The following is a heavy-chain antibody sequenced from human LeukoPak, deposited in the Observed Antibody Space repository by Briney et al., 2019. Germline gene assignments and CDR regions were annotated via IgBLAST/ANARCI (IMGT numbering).Heavy chain of an antibody. Sequence: GGALRLSCAASGFTFSDYYMSWIRQAPGKGLEWGSYISSSGSTIYYADSVKGRFTISRDNAKNSLYLQMNSLRAEDTAVYYCARGVCSSATCYTKDAFDVWGQGTMVTVSS. D-gene: IGHD2-2*02. V-gene: IGHV3-11*04. CDR1: GFTFSDYY. CDR3: ARGVCSSATCYTKDAFDV. CDR2: ISSSGSTI. J-gene: IGHJ3*01.